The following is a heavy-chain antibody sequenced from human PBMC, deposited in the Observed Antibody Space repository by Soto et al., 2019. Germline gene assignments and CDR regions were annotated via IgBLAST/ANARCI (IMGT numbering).Heavy chain of an antibody. CDR3: ARSDSSSWYWIDY. J-gene: IGHJ4*02. CDR2: IYYSGST. D-gene: IGHD6-13*01. CDR1: GGSISSSSYY. Sequence: PSETLSLTCTVSGGSISSSSYYWGWISKPPGKGLEWIGSIYYSGSTYYNPSLKSRVTISVDTSKNQFSLKLSSVTAADTAVYYCARSDSSSWYWIDYWGQGTLVTAPQ. V-gene: IGHV4-39*01.